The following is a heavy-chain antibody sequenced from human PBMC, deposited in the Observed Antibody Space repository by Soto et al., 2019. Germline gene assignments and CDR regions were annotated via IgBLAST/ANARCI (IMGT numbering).Heavy chain of an antibody. Sequence: EVQLVESGGGLVQPGGSLRLSCAASGFTFSSHWMHWVRQSPGKGLVWVSRINSDGSSTSYADSVKGRFTISRDNAKNTLYLQMNSLRAEDTAVYYCARERITMGRSKPVDYWGQGNLVTVSS. V-gene: IGHV3-74*01. CDR1: GFTFSSHW. D-gene: IGHD3-10*01. CDR3: ARERITMGRSKPVDY. J-gene: IGHJ4*02. CDR2: INSDGSST.